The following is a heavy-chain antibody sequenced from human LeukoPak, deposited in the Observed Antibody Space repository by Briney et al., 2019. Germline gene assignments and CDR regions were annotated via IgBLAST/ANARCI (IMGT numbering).Heavy chain of an antibody. J-gene: IGHJ6*03. CDR3: ARGRNYDISTGPGAYYYMDV. D-gene: IGHD3-9*01. V-gene: IGHV4-34*01. CDR2: INHSGST. Sequence: TPSETLSLTCAVYGGSFSGYYWSWIRQPPGKGLEWIGEINHSGSTNYNPSLKSRVTISVDTSKNQFSLKLSSVTAADTAVYYCARGRNYDISTGPGAYYYMDVWGKGTTVTVSS. CDR1: GGSFSGYY.